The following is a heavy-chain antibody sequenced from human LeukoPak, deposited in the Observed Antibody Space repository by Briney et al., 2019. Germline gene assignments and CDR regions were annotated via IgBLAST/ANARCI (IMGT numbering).Heavy chain of an antibody. Sequence: SETLSLTCAVYGGSFSGYYWSWIRQPPWKGLEWIGRMYTNGESDYNPSLKSRVTMSVDTSKKQFSLKLNSMTAADTAVYYCARGYYGGAVDSWGQGILVIVSS. CDR3: ARGYYGGAVDS. D-gene: IGHD3-16*01. V-gene: IGHV4-59*10. J-gene: IGHJ4*02. CDR2: MYTNGES. CDR1: GGSFSGYY.